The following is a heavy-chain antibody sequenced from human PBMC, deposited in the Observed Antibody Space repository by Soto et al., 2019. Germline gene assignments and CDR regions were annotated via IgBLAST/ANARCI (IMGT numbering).Heavy chain of an antibody. V-gene: IGHV3-74*01. CDR3: ARAARYYYMDV. D-gene: IGHD6-6*01. Sequence: EVQLVESGGGLVQPGGSLRLSCSASGFTFSSYWMHWVRQAPGKGLVWVSHINNDGSSTIYADSVRGRFTIPRDNAKNTLYLEMNGLRAEDTAVYFCARAARYYYMDVWGKGTTVTVSS. CDR1: GFTFSSYW. J-gene: IGHJ6*03. CDR2: INNDGSST.